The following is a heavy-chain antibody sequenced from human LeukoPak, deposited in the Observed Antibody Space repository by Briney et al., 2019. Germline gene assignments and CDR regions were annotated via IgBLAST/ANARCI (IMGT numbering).Heavy chain of an antibody. D-gene: IGHD3-22*01. CDR1: GGSISSGGYY. J-gene: IGHJ4*02. Sequence: SETLSLTCTVSGGSISSGGYYWSWIRQHPGKGLEWIGYIYYSGSTYYNSSLKSRVTISVDTSKNQFSLKLSSVTAADTAVYYCARASYYYDSSGYLYYFDYWGQGTLVTVSS. V-gene: IGHV4-31*03. CDR3: ARASYYYDSSGYLYYFDY. CDR2: IYYSGST.